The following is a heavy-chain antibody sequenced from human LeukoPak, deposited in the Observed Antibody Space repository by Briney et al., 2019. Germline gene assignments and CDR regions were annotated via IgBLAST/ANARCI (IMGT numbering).Heavy chain of an antibody. D-gene: IGHD5-12*01. CDR3: ARGDSGYDYGFDN. V-gene: IGHV1-69*05. CDR1: GGTFSSHA. J-gene: IGHJ4*02. CDR2: IIPIFGTT. Sequence: ASVKVSCKASGGTFSSHAISWVRQAPGQGLEWLGGIIPIFGTTNYAQKFQGRVTITTDESTSTGYMELRSLRSDDTAVYYCARGDSGYDYGFDNWGQGTLVTVSS.